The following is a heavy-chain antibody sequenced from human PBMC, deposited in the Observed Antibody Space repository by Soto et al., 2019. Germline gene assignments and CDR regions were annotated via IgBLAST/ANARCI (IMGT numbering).Heavy chain of an antibody. J-gene: IGHJ4*02. CDR1: GFTFSSYS. V-gene: IGHV3-48*01. Sequence: PGGSLRLSCAASGFTFSSYSMNWVRQAPGKGLEWVSYISSSSSTIYYADSVKGRFTISRDNAKNSLYLQMNSLRAEDTAVYYCASLDDGDYYDSKAPVDYCGQGTLVTVSS. CDR3: ASLDDGDYYDSKAPVDY. CDR2: ISSSSSTI. D-gene: IGHD3-22*01.